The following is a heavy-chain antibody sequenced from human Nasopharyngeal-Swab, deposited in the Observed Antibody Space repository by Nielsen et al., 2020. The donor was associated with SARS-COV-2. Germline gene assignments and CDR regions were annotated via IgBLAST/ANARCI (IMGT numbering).Heavy chain of an antibody. CDR2: IDYDGGGI. CDR3: AKSTMDF. Sequence: LSLTFVAFGSTLEDYALHWVRQVPGKGLEWVSGIDYDGGGIGSGDPVKGRFTISRDNAKNSLFLQMNNLRVEDTALYYCAKSTMDFWGPGTTVTVSS. V-gene: IGHV3-9*01. J-gene: IGHJ6*02. CDR1: GSTLEDYA. D-gene: IGHD2-2*01.